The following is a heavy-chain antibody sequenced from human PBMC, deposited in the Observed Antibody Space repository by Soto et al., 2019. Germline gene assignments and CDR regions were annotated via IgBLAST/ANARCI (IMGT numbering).Heavy chain of an antibody. CDR1: GYTLTELS. J-gene: IGHJ3*02. CDR2: FDPEDGET. D-gene: IGHD2-15*01. Sequence: ASVKVSCKVSGYTLTELSMHWVRQAPGKGLEWMGGFDPEDGETIYAQKFQGRVTMTEDTSTDTAYMELSSLRSEDTAVYYCATDKVYCSGGSCYSDAFDIWGQGTMVTVSS. V-gene: IGHV1-24*01. CDR3: ATDKVYCSGGSCYSDAFDI.